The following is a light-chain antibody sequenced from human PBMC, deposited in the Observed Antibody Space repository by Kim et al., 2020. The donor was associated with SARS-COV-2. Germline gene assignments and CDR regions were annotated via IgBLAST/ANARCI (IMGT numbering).Light chain of an antibody. CDR2: RDS. Sequence: SVALGQTARITCGGNNIVSKNVHWYQQKPGQAPVLVIYRDSNRPSGIPERFSGSNSGNTATLTISRAQAVDEADYYCQVWDSSTVFGGGTKLTVL. J-gene: IGLJ3*02. CDR3: QVWDSSTV. CDR1: NIVSKN. V-gene: IGLV3-9*01.